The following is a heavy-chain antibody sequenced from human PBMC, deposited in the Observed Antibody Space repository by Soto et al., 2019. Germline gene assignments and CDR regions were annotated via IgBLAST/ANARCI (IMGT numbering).Heavy chain of an antibody. CDR1: GGSISSSSYY. CDR3: ARQVGAIKDFDY. V-gene: IGHV4-39*01. D-gene: IGHD1-26*01. Sequence: PSETLSLTCTVSGGSISSSSYYWVWIRQTPGKGLEWIGSIYYSGSTYYNPSLKSRVTISVDTSKNQFSLKLSSVTAADTAVYYCARQVGAIKDFDYRRQGTLVTVSP. J-gene: IGHJ4*02. CDR2: IYYSGST.